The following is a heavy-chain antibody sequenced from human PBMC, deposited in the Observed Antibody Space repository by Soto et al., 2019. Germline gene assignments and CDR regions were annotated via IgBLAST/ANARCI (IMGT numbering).Heavy chain of an antibody. CDR3: ARGTYDILTGYYNGPRY. V-gene: IGHV1-69*13. D-gene: IGHD3-9*01. CDR1: GGTFSSYA. J-gene: IGHJ4*02. Sequence: SVKVSCKASGGTFSSYAISWVRQAPGQGLEWMGGTIPIFGTANYAQKFQGRVTITADESTSTAYMELSSLRSEDTAVYYCARGTYDILTGYYNGPRYWGQGTLVTVSS. CDR2: TIPIFGTA.